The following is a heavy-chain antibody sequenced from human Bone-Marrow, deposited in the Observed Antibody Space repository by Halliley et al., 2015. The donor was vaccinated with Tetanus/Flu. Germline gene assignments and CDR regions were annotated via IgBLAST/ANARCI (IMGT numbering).Heavy chain of an antibody. D-gene: IGHD6-6*01. CDR3: AISYSSSIYDS. Sequence: ALGWGAAFHPGDSEPRYPPSFQGQVSISPDKSINTAYVQWSSLKASDTAMYYCAISYSSSIYDSWGQGTLVTVSS. V-gene: IGHV5-51*01. CDR2: FHPGDSEP. J-gene: IGHJ4*02.